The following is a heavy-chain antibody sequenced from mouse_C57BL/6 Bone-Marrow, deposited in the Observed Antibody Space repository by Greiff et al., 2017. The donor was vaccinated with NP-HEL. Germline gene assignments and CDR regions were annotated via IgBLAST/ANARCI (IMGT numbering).Heavy chain of an antibody. CDR3: GYYCGSRDY. Sequence: QVQLQQSGAELVKPGASVKMSCKASGYTFTSYWITWVKQRPGQGLEWIGDIYPGSGSTNYNEKFKSKATLTVDTSSSTAYMQLSSLTSEDSSVYYCGYYCGSRDYWGQGTTLTVSS. CDR1: GYTFTSYW. D-gene: IGHD1-1*01. J-gene: IGHJ2*01. CDR2: IYPGSGST. V-gene: IGHV1-55*01.